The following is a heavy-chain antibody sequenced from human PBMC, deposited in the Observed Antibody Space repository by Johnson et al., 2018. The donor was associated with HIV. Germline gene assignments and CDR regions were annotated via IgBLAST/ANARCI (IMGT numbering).Heavy chain of an antibody. Sequence: QVQLVESGGGVVQPGKSLTLSCVVSGLSFNNYGIHWVRQAPGKGPEWVAVISFDGNLKKYADSVKGRFTISRDNAKNSLYLQMNSLRAEDTSLYYCARGWVRVAARYAFDIWGQGTMVTVSS. V-gene: IGHV3-33*08. J-gene: IGHJ3*02. CDR1: GLSFNNYG. D-gene: IGHD6-6*01. CDR2: ISFDGNLK. CDR3: ARGWVRVAARYAFDI.